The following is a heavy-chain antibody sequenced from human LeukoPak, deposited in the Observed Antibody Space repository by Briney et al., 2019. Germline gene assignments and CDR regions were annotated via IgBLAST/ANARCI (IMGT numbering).Heavy chain of an antibody. J-gene: IGHJ4*02. CDR3: AREMYYDFWGGYSHS. CDR2: INHSGST. V-gene: IGHV4-34*01. D-gene: IGHD3-3*01. Sequence: SETLSLTCAVYGGSFSGYYWSWIRQPPGKGLEWIGEINHSGSTNYNPSLKSRVTMSMDTSKKQFSLKLTSVTAADTAVYYCAREMYYDFWGGYSHSWGQGILVTVSS. CDR1: GGSFSGYY.